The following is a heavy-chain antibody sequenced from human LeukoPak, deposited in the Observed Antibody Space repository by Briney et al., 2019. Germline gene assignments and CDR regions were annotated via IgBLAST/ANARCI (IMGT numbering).Heavy chain of an antibody. CDR2: INYSGST. J-gene: IGHJ3*02. D-gene: IGHD3-22*01. Sequence: KPSEPLSLTCTVSGGSISSYYWSWIRQPPGKGLEWIGYINYSGSTNYNPSLKSRVAISVDTSKNQFSLKLSSVTAADTAVYYCARHWTEDSSGYYPFDIWGQGTMVTVFS. CDR3: ARHWTEDSSGYYPFDI. V-gene: IGHV4-59*08. CDR1: GGSISSYY.